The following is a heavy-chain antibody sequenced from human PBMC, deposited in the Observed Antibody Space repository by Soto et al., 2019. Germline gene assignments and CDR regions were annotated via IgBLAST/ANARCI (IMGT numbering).Heavy chain of an antibody. CDR3: ARGGGYDFRSSQAPPIDV. J-gene: IGHJ6*02. D-gene: IGHD3-3*01. Sequence: SETLSLTCNVSGGSISDFYWSWIRQSPGKRLEWIGYLYYTGSTNYNPALKSRVTISLDTSKNQFSLQVRSVTAADTAVYYCARGGGYDFRSSQAPPIDVWGQGTTVTVS. V-gene: IGHV4-59*01. CDR1: GGSISDFY. CDR2: LYYTGST.